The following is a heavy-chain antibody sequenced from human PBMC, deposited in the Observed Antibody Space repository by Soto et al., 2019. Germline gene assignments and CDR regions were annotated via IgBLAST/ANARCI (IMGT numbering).Heavy chain of an antibody. Sequence: GGSLRLSCAASGFTFDDYALHWVRQAPGKGLEWVALISYDGTNKFYADSLKGRFTISRDTSTNTLYLQMNSLRAEDTAVYYCARGCSGCPFEYWGRGTLVTVSS. CDR3: ARGCSGCPFEY. V-gene: IGHV3-30*04. CDR1: GFTFDDYA. D-gene: IGHD6-19*01. J-gene: IGHJ4*02. CDR2: ISYDGTNK.